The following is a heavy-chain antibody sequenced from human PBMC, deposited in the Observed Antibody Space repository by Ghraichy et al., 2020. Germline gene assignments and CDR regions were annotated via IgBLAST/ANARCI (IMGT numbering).Heavy chain of an antibody. CDR2: INSVGSST. V-gene: IGHV3-74*01. CDR1: GFTFSSYW. Sequence: GGSLRLSCAASGFTFSSYWMHWVRQAPGKGLVWVSRINSVGSSTTYADSVKGRFTISRDNAKNTLYLQMNSLRAKDTAVYYCARIPDIAARPADYWGQGTLVTVSS. CDR3: ARIPDIAARPADY. D-gene: IGHD6-6*01. J-gene: IGHJ4*02.